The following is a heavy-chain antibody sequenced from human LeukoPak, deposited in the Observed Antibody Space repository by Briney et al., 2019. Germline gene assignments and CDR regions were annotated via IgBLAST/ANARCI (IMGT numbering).Heavy chain of an antibody. CDR1: GFIFRNYA. V-gene: IGHV3-23*01. D-gene: IGHD3-10*01. J-gene: IGHJ4*02. CDR3: ARDQYYGSGTYYNSSKGYFDY. CDR2: ISGSGGST. Sequence: GGSLRLSCAASGFIFRNYAMSWVRQAPGKGLEWVSGISGSGGSTVYVDSVKGRFTISRDNSKNIMYLQMNSLRAEDTAVYYCARDQYYGSGTYYNSSKGYFDYWGQGTLVTVSS.